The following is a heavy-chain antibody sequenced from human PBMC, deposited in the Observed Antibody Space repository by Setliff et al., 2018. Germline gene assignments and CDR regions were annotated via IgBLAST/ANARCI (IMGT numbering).Heavy chain of an antibody. J-gene: IGHJ5*02. CDR2: IKQDGSEK. CDR3: ARDLEVAVASGHCFDP. CDR1: GFIFSNYF. D-gene: IGHD6-19*01. Sequence: GGSLRLSCEGSGFIFSNYFMSWFRQAPGKGLEWVANIKQDGSEKYYVDSVKGRFTIARDNAQNSLYLQMDSLRAEDTAVYYCARDLEVAVASGHCFDPWGQGTLVTVSS. V-gene: IGHV3-7*01.